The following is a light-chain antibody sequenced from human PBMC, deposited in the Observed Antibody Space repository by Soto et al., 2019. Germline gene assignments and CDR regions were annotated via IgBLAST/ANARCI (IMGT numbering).Light chain of an antibody. J-gene: IGKJ1*01. V-gene: IGKV3-15*01. CDR3: QQYSNWPPGA. CDR1: QSVGRK. Sequence: DIVMTQSPDTLSVSPGERATLSCRASQSVGRKLAWYQQNPGQAPRLLVYDVFTRASGVPARFTGSGSGTEFTLTISSLQSEDLAIYYCQQYSNWPPGAFGQGTKVDIK. CDR2: DVF.